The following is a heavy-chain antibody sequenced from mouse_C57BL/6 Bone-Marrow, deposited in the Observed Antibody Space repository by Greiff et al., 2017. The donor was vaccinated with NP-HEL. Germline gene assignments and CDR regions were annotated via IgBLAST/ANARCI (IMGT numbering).Heavy chain of an antibody. J-gene: IGHJ4*01. V-gene: IGHV14-4*01. Sequence: EVQLQQSGAELVRPGASVKLSCTASGFNIKDDYMHWVRQRPEQGLEWIGWIDPENGDTEYASKFQGKATITADTSSNTAYLQLSSLTAEDTAVYYCTPWVGAMDYWGQGTSVTVSS. CDR3: TPWVGAMDY. CDR1: GFNIKDDY. CDR2: IDPENGDT.